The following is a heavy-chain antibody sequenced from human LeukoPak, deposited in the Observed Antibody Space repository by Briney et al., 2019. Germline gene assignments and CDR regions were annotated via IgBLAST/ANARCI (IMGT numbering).Heavy chain of an antibody. V-gene: IGHV4-4*02. D-gene: IGHD1-26*01. CDR2: ISLKGLT. J-gene: IGHJ4*02. CDR3: SRESGPFSPFGF. Sequence: PSGTLSLTCGGSSVSSSGTNWWSWVRQPPGQGLEWIGEISLKGLTNYNPSLRSRLTMSLDESKSPVSMNLTCVTAADTAVYYCSRESGPFSPFGFWGQGNLVSVNS. CDR1: SVSSSGTNW.